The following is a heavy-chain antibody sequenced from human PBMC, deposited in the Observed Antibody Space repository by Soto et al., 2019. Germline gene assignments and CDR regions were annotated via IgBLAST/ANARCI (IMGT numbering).Heavy chain of an antibody. D-gene: IGHD3-10*01. J-gene: IGHJ6*02. V-gene: IGHV4-30-4*01. CDR3: ARITMVRGVINYGMDV. Sequence: QVQLQESGPGLVKPSQTLSLTCTVSGGSISSGDYYWSWIRQPPGKGLEWIGYIYYSGSTYYNPSLKSRVTISVDTSKNQFSLKLSSVTAADTAVYYCARITMVRGVINYGMDVWGQGTTVTVSS. CDR1: GGSISSGDYY. CDR2: IYYSGST.